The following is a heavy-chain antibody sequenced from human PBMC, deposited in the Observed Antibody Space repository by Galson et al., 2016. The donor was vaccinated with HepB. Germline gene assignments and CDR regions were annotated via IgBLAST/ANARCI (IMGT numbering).Heavy chain of an antibody. CDR2: INQDGSEK. CDR1: GFTFSSYW. V-gene: IGHV3-7*02. Sequence: SLRLSCAVSGFTFSSYWMSWVRQAPGKGLEWVASINQDGSEKSYLDSVKVRDTISRDNAKNSLYLQMNSLRVEDTAVYYCAMSRGGYDFDYWGQGTLVTVSS. CDR3: AMSRGGYDFDY. D-gene: IGHD5-12*01. J-gene: IGHJ4*02.